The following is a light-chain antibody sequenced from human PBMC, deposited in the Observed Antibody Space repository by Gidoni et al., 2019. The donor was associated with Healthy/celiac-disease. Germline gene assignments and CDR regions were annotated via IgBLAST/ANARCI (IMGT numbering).Light chain of an antibody. Sequence: SYQLTQPPSLSVSPGQTASITYSGDKLGDKYACWYQQKPGQSPVLVIYQESKRPSGIPERFSGSNSGNTATLTISGTQAMDEADYYCQAWDSSTAVFGGGTKLTVL. CDR2: QES. J-gene: IGLJ2*01. CDR1: KLGDKY. V-gene: IGLV3-1*01. CDR3: QAWDSSTAV.